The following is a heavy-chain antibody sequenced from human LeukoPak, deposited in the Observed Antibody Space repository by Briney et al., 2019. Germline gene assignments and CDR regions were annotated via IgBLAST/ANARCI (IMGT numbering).Heavy chain of an antibody. D-gene: IGHD2-21*01. V-gene: IGHV1-8*01. CDR2: MNPNSGNT. Sequence: ASVKVSCKASGYTFTSYDINWVRQATGQGLEWMGWMNPNSGNTGYAQKFQGRVTMTRSTSISTAYMELSSLRFEDTAVYYCTRSVRNGHIDYWGQGTLVTVSS. J-gene: IGHJ4*02. CDR3: TRSVRNGHIDY. CDR1: GYTFTSYD.